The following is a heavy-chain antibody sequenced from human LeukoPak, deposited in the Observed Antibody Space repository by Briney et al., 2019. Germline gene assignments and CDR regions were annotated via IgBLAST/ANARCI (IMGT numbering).Heavy chain of an antibody. CDR1: RYTFTSYG. J-gene: IGHJ4*02. V-gene: IGHV1-18*01. CDR2: ISAYNGNT. D-gene: IGHD6-19*01. Sequence: ASVKVSCKASRYTFTSYGISWVRQAPGQGLEWMGWISAYNGNTNYAQKLQGRVTMTTDTSTSTAYMELRSLRSDDTAVYYCARDRWGLPGIAVAGTWDYWGQGTLVTVSS. CDR3: ARDRWGLPGIAVAGTWDY.